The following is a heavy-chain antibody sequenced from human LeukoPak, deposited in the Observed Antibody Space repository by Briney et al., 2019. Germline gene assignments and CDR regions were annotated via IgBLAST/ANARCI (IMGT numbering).Heavy chain of an antibody. J-gene: IGHJ3*02. CDR1: GYTFTSYA. Sequence: GASVKVSCKASGYTFTSYAMNWVRQAPGQGLEWMGWINPNSGVTNSAQKFQGRVTMTRDTSISTAYMELSRLRSDDTAVYYCAIMGSPNDAFDIWGQGTMVTVSS. V-gene: IGHV1-2*02. CDR2: INPNSGVT. D-gene: IGHD3-10*01. CDR3: AIMGSPNDAFDI.